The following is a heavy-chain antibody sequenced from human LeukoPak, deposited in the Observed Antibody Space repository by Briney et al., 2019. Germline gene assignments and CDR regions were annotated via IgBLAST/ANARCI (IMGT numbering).Heavy chain of an antibody. V-gene: IGHV4-39*01. CDR2: IYYSGNT. CDR1: GGSISSSDYY. J-gene: IGHJ4*02. Sequence: SETLSLTCSVSGGSISSSDYYWGWIRQPPGKGLEWIGSIYYSGNTYYNSSLKSRVTISVDTSKNRFSLKLSSVTAADTAVYYCASSGDYGDYPFDYWGQGTLVTVSS. D-gene: IGHD4-17*01. CDR3: ASSGDYGDYPFDY.